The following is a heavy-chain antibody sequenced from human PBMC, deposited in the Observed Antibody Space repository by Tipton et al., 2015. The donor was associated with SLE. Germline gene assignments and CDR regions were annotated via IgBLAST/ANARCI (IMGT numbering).Heavy chain of an antibody. Sequence: GLVKPSETLSLTCDVYGGFLKPYYWSWIRQPPGKGLEWIGYIYYSGSTNCNPSLESRLTISVDTSKNQFSLKLNSVTAADTAVYYCARGSSAFEIWGQGTLVTVSS. J-gene: IGHJ3*02. V-gene: IGHV4-59*01. CDR1: GGFLKPYY. D-gene: IGHD3-10*01. CDR2: IYYSGST. CDR3: ARGSSAFEI.